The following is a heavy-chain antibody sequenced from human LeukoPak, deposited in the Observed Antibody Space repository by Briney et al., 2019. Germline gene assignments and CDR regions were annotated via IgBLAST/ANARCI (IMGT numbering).Heavy chain of an antibody. D-gene: IGHD1-26*01. J-gene: IGHJ4*02. CDR3: ARVDSGNYDY. CDR1: GFTFSSYV. Sequence: GGSLRLSCAASGFTFSSYVMSWVRQAPGKGLEYVSSIDRSDGASYYADSVKGRFTISRDNSKNTLFLQMNSLRVEDTAVYYCARVDSGNYDYWGQGTLLTVSS. V-gene: IGHV3-23*01. CDR2: IDRSDGAS.